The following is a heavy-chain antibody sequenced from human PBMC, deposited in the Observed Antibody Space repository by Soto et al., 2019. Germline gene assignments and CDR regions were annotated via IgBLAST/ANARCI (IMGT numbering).Heavy chain of an antibody. Sequence: GGSLRLSCATSGFPFSGYWMSWARQAPGKGLEWVANIKEDGIDKYYLDSVKGRFAISRDNAKNTLYLQINSLRAEDTAVYYCARDYMLRGRDSNWFDPWGQGTLVTVSS. J-gene: IGHJ5*02. CDR1: GFPFSGYW. CDR3: ARDYMLRGRDSNWFDP. CDR2: IKEDGIDK. D-gene: IGHD3-10*01. V-gene: IGHV3-7*01.